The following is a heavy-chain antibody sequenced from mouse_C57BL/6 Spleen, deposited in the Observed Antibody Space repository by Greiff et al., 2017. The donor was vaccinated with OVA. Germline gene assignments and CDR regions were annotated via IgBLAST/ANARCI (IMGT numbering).Heavy chain of an antibody. V-gene: IGHV1-64*01. CDR2: IHPNSGST. CDR3: AGEVLGAY. J-gene: IGHJ3*01. D-gene: IGHD4-1*01. Sequence: QVQLQQPGAELVKPGASVKLSCKASGYTFTSYWMHWVKQRPRQGLEWIGMIHPNSGSTNYNEKFKSKATLTVDKSSSTAYMQLSSLTAEDAAVYYCAGEVLGAYWGQGTLVTVSA. CDR1: GYTFTSYW.